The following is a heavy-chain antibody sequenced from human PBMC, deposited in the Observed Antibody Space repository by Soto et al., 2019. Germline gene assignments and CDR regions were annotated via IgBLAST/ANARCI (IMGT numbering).Heavy chain of an antibody. Sequence: QVQLQESGPGLVKPSGTLSLTCAVSGGSFTSNNWWTWVRWPPGQGLEWIGGIYRTGSTNYNPSLKSRFTISLDKSQKQISLKVTSLTAADTAVYYCASRDPGTSVDYWGQGTLVTVSS. CDR3: ASRDPGTSVDY. J-gene: IGHJ4*02. D-gene: IGHD1-7*01. CDR2: IYRTGST. CDR1: GGSFTSNNW. V-gene: IGHV4-4*02.